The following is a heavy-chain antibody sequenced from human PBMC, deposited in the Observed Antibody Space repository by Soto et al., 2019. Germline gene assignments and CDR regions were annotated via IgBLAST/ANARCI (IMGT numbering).Heavy chain of an antibody. Sequence: SETLSLTCTVSGGSISSYYWSWIRQPPGKGLEWIGYIYYSGSTNYNPSLKSRVTISVDTSKNQFSLKLSSVTAADTAVYYCARHSCSSTSCYSTPYYYYYYGMDVWGQGTTVTVSS. V-gene: IGHV4-59*08. D-gene: IGHD2-2*01. CDR2: IYYSGST. CDR1: GGSISSYY. J-gene: IGHJ6*02. CDR3: ARHSCSSTSCYSTPYYYYYYGMDV.